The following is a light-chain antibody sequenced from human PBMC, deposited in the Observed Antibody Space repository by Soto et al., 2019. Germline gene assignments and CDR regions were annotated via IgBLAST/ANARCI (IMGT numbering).Light chain of an antibody. Sequence: DIQMTQSPSSLYASIGDRVTITCQASQDITNFLNWYQQTPGKAPKLLIYAASNLETGVPSRFSGSGSGTDFTFTISSLQPEDIATYYCQQYDILTTVGQGTRLEIK. V-gene: IGKV1-33*01. CDR2: AAS. CDR1: QDITNF. CDR3: QQYDILTT. J-gene: IGKJ5*01.